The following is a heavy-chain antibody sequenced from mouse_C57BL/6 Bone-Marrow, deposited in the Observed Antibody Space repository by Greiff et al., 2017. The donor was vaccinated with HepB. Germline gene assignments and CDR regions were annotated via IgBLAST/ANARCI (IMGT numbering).Heavy chain of an antibody. V-gene: IGHV1-42*01. CDR2: INPSTGGT. CDR1: GYSFTGYY. D-gene: IGHD2-3*01. Sequence: VQLTQSGPELVKPGASVKISCKASGYSFTGYYMNWVKQSPEKSLEWIGEINPSTGGTTYNQKFKAKATLTVDKSSSTAYMQLKSLTSEDSAVYYCAGGLLPFDYWGQGTTLTVSS. CDR3: AGGLLPFDY. J-gene: IGHJ2*01.